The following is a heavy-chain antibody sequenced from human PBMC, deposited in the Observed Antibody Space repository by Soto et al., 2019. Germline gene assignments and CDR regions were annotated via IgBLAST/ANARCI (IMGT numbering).Heavy chain of an antibody. CDR3: VRDGTKTLRDWFDP. V-gene: IGHV4-4*07. CDR1: GASISGFY. D-gene: IGHD1-1*01. CDR2: SYATGTT. J-gene: IGHJ5*02. Sequence: SETLSLTCTVSGASISGFYWSWIRKSAGKGLEWIGRSYATGTTDYNPSLKSRVMMSVDTSKKQFSLKLRSVTAADTAVYYCVRDGTKTLRDWFDPWGQGISVTVSS.